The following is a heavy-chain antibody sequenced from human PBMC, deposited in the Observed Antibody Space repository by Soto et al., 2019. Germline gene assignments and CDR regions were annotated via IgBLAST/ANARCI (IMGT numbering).Heavy chain of an antibody. CDR2: IIPIFGTA. D-gene: IGHD6-6*01. CDR3: AREAYSSSRGFDP. CDR1: GGTFSSYA. V-gene: IGHV1-69*13. J-gene: IGHJ5*02. Sequence: ASVKVSCKASGGTFSSYAISWVRQAPGQGLEWMGGIIPIFGTANYAQKFQGRVTITADESTSTAYMELSSLRSEDTAVYYCAREAYSSSRGFDPWGQGTLVTVSS.